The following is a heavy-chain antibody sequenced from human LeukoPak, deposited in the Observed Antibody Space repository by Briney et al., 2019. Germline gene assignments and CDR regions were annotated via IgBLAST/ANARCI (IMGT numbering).Heavy chain of an antibody. D-gene: IGHD5-18*01. CDR1: GYTFTGYY. Sequence: ASVKVSCKXSGYTFTGYYMHWVRQSPGQGLEWMGRINPNSGGTNYARKFQGRVTMTRDTSISTAYMELSRLRSDDTAVYYCARGHDVDTAMVNFDYWGQGTLVTVSS. CDR2: INPNSGGT. V-gene: IGHV1-2*06. J-gene: IGHJ4*02. CDR3: ARGHDVDTAMVNFDY.